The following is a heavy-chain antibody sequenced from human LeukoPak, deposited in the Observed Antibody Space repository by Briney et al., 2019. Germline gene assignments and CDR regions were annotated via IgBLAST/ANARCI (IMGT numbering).Heavy chain of an antibody. CDR1: GGSFSGYY. CDR2: INHSGST. V-gene: IGHV4-34*01. J-gene: IGHJ4*02. CDR3: ARNGYCSGGSCYLYYFDY. Sequence: SETLSLTCAVYGGSFSGYYWSWIRQPPGKGLEWIGEINHSGSTNYNPSLKSRVTISVDTSKNQFSLKLSSVTAADTAVYYCARNGYCSGGSCYLYYFDYWGQGTLVTVPS. D-gene: IGHD2-15*01.